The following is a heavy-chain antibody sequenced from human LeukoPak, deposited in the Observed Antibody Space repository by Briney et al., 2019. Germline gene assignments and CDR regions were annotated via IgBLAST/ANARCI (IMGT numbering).Heavy chain of an antibody. CDR3: ARDIVYLIDEDYG. V-gene: IGHV4-4*07. CDR2: IHTSGSA. Sequence: PSETLSLTCSVSGSSFNTHYWSWIRQPAGKALEWIGRIHTSGSADYSPSLQSRVTISVDMSKKEFSLKLTSVTAADTAVYYCARDIVYLIDEDYGWGQGILVTVSS. D-gene: IGHD4-17*01. CDR1: GSSFNTHY. J-gene: IGHJ4*02.